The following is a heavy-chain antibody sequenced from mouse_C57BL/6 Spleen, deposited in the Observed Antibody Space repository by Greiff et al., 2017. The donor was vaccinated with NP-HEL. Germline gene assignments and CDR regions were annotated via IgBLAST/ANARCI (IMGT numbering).Heavy chain of an antibody. D-gene: IGHD3-2*02. J-gene: IGHJ3*01. CDR1: GYTFTDYY. Sequence: VQLQQSGPELVKPGASVKISCKASGYTFTDYYMNWVKQSHGKSLEWIGDINPNNGGTSYNQKFKGKATLTVDKSSSTAYMELRSLTSEDSAVYYCAREAQATSIWFAYWGQGTLVTVSA. V-gene: IGHV1-26*01. CDR2: INPNNGGT. CDR3: AREAQATSIWFAY.